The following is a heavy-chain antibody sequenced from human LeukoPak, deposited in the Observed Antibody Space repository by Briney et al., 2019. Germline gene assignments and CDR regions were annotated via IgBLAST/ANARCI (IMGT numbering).Heavy chain of an antibody. CDR3: ARKTYYYDSGSYSKSYYFDY. D-gene: IGHD3-10*01. CDR1: GFTFDDYA. V-gene: IGHV3-43*02. J-gene: IGHJ4*02. Sequence: GGSLRLSCAASGFTFDDYAMHWVRQAPGKGLEWVSLISGDGGSTYYADSVKGRFTISRDNAKNSLFLQLNSLRAEDTAVYYCARKTYYYDSGSYSKSYYFDYWGQGTLVTVSS. CDR2: ISGDGGST.